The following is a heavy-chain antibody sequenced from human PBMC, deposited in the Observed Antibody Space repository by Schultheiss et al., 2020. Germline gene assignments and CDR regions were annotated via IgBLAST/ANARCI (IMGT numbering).Heavy chain of an antibody. CDR1: GGSISSGGYY. J-gene: IGHJ4*02. CDR2: IYYSGST. CDR3: ARDHGGFGGVIYY. V-gene: IGHV4-31*03. D-gene: IGHD3-16*01. Sequence: SETLSLTCTVSGGSISSGGYYWSWIRQHPGKGLEWIGYIYYSGSTYYNPSLKSRVTISVDTSKNQFSLKLSSVTAADTAVYYCARDHGGFGGVIYYWGQGTLVTVSS.